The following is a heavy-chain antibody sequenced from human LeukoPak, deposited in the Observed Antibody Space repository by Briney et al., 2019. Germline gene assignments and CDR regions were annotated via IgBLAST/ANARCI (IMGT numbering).Heavy chain of an antibody. D-gene: IGHD6-6*01. J-gene: IGHJ6*02. CDR2: INHSGST. CDR3: ARLPAIASPYYYYYGVDV. CDR1: GGSFSGYY. Sequence: SETLSLTCAVYGGSFSGYYWSWIRQPPGKGLEWIGEINHSGSTNYNPSLKSRVTISVDTSKNQFSLKLSSVTAADTAVYYCARLPAIASPYYYYYGVDVWGQGTTVTVSS. V-gene: IGHV4-34*01.